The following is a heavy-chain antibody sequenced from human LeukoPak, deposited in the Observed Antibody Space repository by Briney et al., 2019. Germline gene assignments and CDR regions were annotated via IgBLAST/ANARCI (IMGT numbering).Heavy chain of an antibody. J-gene: IGHJ4*02. CDR2: IKQDGSEK. CDR1: GFTFSNYW. D-gene: IGHD3-10*01. Sequence: QPGGSLRLSCAAAGFTFSNYWMSWVRQAPGKGLEWVAIIKQDGSEKYYVDSVKGRFAISRDNAKNSLYLQISSLKAEDTAVYYCARAPLVRGLISSFDYWGQGTLVTVSS. CDR3: ARAPLVRGLISSFDY. V-gene: IGHV3-7*01.